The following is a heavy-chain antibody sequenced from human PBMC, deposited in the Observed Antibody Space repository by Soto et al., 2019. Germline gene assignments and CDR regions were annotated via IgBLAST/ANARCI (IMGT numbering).Heavy chain of an antibody. V-gene: IGHV1-58*01. CDR1: GFTFTSSA. J-gene: IGHJ6*02. D-gene: IGHD6-6*01. Sequence: ASVKVSCMASGFTFTSSAVQWVRLARGQRREWIGWIVVGSGNTNYAQKFQERVTITRDMSTSTAYMELSSLRSEDTAVYYCAASEYSSWPHPYCYGMDVWGQGTTVTVSS. CDR3: AASEYSSWPHPYCYGMDV. CDR2: IVVGSGNT.